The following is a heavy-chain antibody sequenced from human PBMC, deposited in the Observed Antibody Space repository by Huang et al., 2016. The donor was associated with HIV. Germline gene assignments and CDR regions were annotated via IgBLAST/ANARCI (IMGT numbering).Heavy chain of an antibody. Sequence: QVQLVQSGAEVKKPGASVKVSCKASGYTFSNFGISWVRQAPGPGLEWVGGFSFYNGNKKFAQNVQGRLTMTTDTSTSTAYMELGSLRSDDTAVYYCARGGGIQLWLLGYYYMDVWGNGTTVTVSS. D-gene: IGHD5-18*01. CDR1: GYTFSNFG. CDR2: FSFYNGNK. CDR3: ARGGGIQLWLLGYYYMDV. J-gene: IGHJ6*03. V-gene: IGHV1-18*01.